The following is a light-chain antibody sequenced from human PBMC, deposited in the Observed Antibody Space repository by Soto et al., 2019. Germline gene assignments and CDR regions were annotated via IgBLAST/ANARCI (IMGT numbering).Light chain of an antibody. V-gene: IGKV1-5*03. CDR3: QQYNRYWT. CDR2: KAS. Sequence: DIQMTQSPSTLSVSVGDRVTITCRASQSISTWLAWYQHKPGKAPKLLIYKASSLESGVPSRFSGSGSGKEFALTISSLEPDDFATYYCQQYNRYWTFGQGTKVEVK. CDR1: QSISTW. J-gene: IGKJ1*01.